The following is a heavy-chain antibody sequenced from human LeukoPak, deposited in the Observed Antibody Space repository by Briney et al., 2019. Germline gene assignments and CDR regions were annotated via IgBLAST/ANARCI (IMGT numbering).Heavy chain of an antibody. D-gene: IGHD3-16*02. J-gene: IGHJ4*02. CDR1: GGSISTTSYY. V-gene: IGHV4-39*02. CDR2: ISYSGIS. Sequence: PSETLSLTCDVSGGSISTTSYYWGWIRQPPGKGQEWIGTISYSGISHYNPSLKSRVTISVETSKTHFSLRLSSVTAADTAVYYCARLFYDHLWGTYRNGWDYFDYWGLGTLVTVSS. CDR3: ARLFYDHLWGTYRNGWDYFDY.